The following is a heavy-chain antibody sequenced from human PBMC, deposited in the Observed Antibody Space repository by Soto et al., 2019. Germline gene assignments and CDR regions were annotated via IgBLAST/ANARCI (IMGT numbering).Heavy chain of an antibody. V-gene: IGHV3-74*01. J-gene: IGHJ4*02. CDR1: GLPLRHYW. CDR3: ASLSAPADF. D-gene: IGHD2-2*01. Sequence: EVLLVESGGGLVPPGGSMRLACAASGLPLRHYWMHWVRQVPGKGLVWVAEISNDERNIRTSYADSVKGRFTVSRDDAKNTLYLQMNSLRGDDTAVYYCASLSAPADFWGQGAQVTVSS. CDR2: ISNDERNI.